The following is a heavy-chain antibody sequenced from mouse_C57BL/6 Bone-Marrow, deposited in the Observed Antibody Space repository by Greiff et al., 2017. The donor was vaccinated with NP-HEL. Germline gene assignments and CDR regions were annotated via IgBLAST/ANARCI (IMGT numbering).Heavy chain of an antibody. CDR2: IHPNSGST. D-gene: IGHD1-1*01. CDR1: GFNIKDDY. Sequence: QVQLQQSGAELVRPGASVKLSCTASGFNIKDDYMHWVKQRPEQGLEWIGMIHPNSGSTNYNEKFKSKATLTVDKSSSTAYMQLSSLTSEDSAVYYCARSTTVVALDFDVWGTGTTVTVSS. CDR3: ARSTTVVALDFDV. J-gene: IGHJ1*03. V-gene: IGHV1-64*01.